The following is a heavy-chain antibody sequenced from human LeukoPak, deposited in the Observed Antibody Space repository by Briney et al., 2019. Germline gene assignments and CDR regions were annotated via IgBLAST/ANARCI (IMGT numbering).Heavy chain of an antibody. J-gene: IGHJ6*03. V-gene: IGHV4-59*01. CDR3: ARARGEGIAVAGTAGYYYYMDV. D-gene: IGHD6-19*01. CDR1: GGSFSGYY. Sequence: SKTLSLTCAVYGGSFSGYYWSWIRQPPGKGLEWIGYIYYSGSTNYNPSLKSRVTISVDTSKNQFSLKLSSVTAADTAVYYCARARGEGIAVAGTAGYYYYMDVWGKGTTVTVSS. CDR2: IYYSGST.